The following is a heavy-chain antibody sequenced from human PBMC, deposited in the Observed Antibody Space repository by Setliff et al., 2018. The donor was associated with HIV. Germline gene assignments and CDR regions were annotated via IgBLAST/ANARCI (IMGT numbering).Heavy chain of an antibody. CDR3: ARSGDFWSGYYYYYYYMDV. D-gene: IGHD3-3*01. J-gene: IGHJ6*03. V-gene: IGHV4-34*01. CDR1: GFTFNTYA. Sequence: PGGSLRLSCAASGFTFNTYAMSWIRQPPGKGLEWIGEINHSGSTNYNPSLKSRVTISVDTSKNQFSLKLSSVTAADTAVYYCARSGDFWSGYYYYYYYMDVWGRGTTVTVSS. CDR2: INHSGST.